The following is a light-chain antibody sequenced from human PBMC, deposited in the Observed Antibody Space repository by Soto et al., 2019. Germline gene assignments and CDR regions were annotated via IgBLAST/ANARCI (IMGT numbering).Light chain of an antibody. CDR3: QQRSNWPRT. V-gene: IGKV3-15*01. CDR1: QNIGNK. J-gene: IGKJ1*01. CDR2: DTS. Sequence: EIVMTQSPATLSVSPGGRATLSCRASQNIGNKLAWYQHKPGQAPRVLIYDTSTRAAGIPARFSGSGSETNFTLTIITLQSEDFAVYYCQQRSNWPRTFGQGTKVEIK.